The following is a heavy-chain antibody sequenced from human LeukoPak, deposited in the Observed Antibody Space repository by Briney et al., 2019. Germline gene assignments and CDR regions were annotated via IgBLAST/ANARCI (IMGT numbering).Heavy chain of an antibody. CDR2: IIPIFGIA. V-gene: IGHV1-69*04. D-gene: IGHD3-3*01. CDR3: AREYDSDYYYYGMDV. Sequence: SVKVSCKASGGTFSSYAISWVRQAPGQGLEWMGRIIPIFGIANYAQKFQGRVTIIADKSTSTAYMELSSLRSEDTAVYYCAREYDSDYYYYGMDVWGQGTTVTVSS. CDR1: GGTFSSYA. J-gene: IGHJ6*02.